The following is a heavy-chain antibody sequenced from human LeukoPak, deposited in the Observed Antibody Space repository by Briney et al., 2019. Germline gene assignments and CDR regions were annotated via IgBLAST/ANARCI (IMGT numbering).Heavy chain of an antibody. V-gene: IGHV3-74*01. CDR1: GFTFSSYA. CDR3: AYDCGTYGRSRWSKGLDY. D-gene: IGHD6-13*01. Sequence: PGGSLRLSCAASGFTFSSYAMSWVRQAPGKGLVWVSHINVDGSSTNYADSVKGRFTISRDNARNTLYLQMNSLRAEDTAVYYCAYDCGTYGRSRWSKGLDYWGQGTLVTVSS. CDR2: INVDGSST. J-gene: IGHJ4*02.